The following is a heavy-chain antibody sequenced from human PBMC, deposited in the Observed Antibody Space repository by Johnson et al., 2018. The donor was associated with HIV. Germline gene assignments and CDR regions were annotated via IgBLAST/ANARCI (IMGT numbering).Heavy chain of an antibody. D-gene: IGHD2/OR15-2a*01. CDR3: SRMRLYAISASPGVDAFDI. CDR1: GFTFDDYA. CDR2: IRTTPYGGTT. J-gene: IGHJ3*02. Sequence: VQLVESGGGSVQPGGFLRLSCVASGFTFDDYAMNWFRQAPGQGLEWVGFIRTTPYGGTTEHAASVKGRFSISRDDSKSIAYLQMKILKSEDTAVYYCSRMRLYAISASPGVDAFDIWGQGTIVTVSS. V-gene: IGHV3-49*03.